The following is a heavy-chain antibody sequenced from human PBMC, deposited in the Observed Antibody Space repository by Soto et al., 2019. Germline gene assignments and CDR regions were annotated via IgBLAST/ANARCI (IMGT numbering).Heavy chain of an antibody. CDR3: AKVGYDTFGYYLRSFDC. D-gene: IGHD3-3*01. Sequence: EVQLLESGGGLVQPGGSLRLSCAASGFTFSTNAMSWVRQAPGMGLEFVSLISGSGNTIYYADSVKGRFTISRDNSKNTLYLQMNSLRAEETAVYYCAKVGYDTFGYYLRSFDCWGQGTLVTVSS. CDR1: GFTFSTNA. V-gene: IGHV3-23*01. J-gene: IGHJ4*02. CDR2: ISGSGNTI.